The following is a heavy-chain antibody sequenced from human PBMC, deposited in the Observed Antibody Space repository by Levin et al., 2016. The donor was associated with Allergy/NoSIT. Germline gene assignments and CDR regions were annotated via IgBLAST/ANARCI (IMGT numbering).Heavy chain of an antibody. CDR3: ARGTPYFSQFDP. Sequence: SETLSLTCAVYGGSFSGYYWSWIRQPPGKGLEWIGEINHSGSTNYNPSLKSRVTISVDTSKNQFSLKLSSVTAVDTAVYYCARGTPYFSQFDPWGQGTLVTVSS. CDR2: INHSGST. CDR1: GGSFSGYY. V-gene: IGHV4-34*01. D-gene: IGHD2/OR15-2a*01. J-gene: IGHJ5*02.